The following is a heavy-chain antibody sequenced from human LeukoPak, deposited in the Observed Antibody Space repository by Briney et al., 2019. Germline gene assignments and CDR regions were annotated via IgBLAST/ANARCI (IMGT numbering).Heavy chain of an antibody. CDR1: GFTFDDYA. J-gene: IGHJ4*02. Sequence: GGSLRLSCATSGFTFDDYAMHWVRQAPGKGLEWVSGISWNSGSIGYADSVKGRFTISRDNAKNSLYLQMNSLRAEDTALYYCAKAHYGSGSYYTTSFDYWGQGTLVTVSS. V-gene: IGHV3-9*01. CDR2: ISWNSGSI. CDR3: AKAHYGSGSYYTTSFDY. D-gene: IGHD3-10*01.